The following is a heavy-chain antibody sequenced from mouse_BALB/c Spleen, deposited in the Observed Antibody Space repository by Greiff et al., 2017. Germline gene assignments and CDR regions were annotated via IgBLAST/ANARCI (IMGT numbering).Heavy chain of an antibody. CDR3: ARDRGEYYFDY. Sequence: EVQLVESGGGLVQPGGSRKLSCAASGFTFSDYGMAWVRQAPGKGPEWVAFISNLAYSIYYADTVTGRFTISRENAKNTLYLEMSSLRSEDTAMYYCARDRGEYYFDYWGQGTTLTVSS. CDR2: ISNLAYSI. CDR1: GFTFSDYG. V-gene: IGHV5-15*02. D-gene: IGHD3-1*01. J-gene: IGHJ2*01.